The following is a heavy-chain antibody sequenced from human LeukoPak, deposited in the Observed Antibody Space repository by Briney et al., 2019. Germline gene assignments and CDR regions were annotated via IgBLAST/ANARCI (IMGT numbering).Heavy chain of an antibody. CDR2: FDPEDGET. Sequence: ASVKVSCKVSGYTLTELSMHWVRQAPGKGLEWMGGFDPEDGETIYAQKFQGRVTMTEDTSTDTAYMELSSLRSEDTAVYYCATDSFVGKVGATSGAFDIWGQGTMVTVSS. CDR3: ATDSFVGKVGATSGAFDI. D-gene: IGHD1-26*01. V-gene: IGHV1-24*01. J-gene: IGHJ3*02. CDR1: GYTLTELS.